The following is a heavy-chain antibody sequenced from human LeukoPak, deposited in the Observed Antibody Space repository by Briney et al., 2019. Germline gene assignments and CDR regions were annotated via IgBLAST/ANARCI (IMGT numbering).Heavy chain of an antibody. CDR3: ARGDGYYRY. CDR1: GFTFSSYW. Sequence: GGSLRLSCAASGFTFSSYWMHWVRQAPGKGLVWVSRVNSDGSSITYADSVKGRFTISRDNAKSTLYLQMNSLRAEDTAVYYCARGDGYYRYWGQGTLVTVSS. CDR2: VNSDGSSI. D-gene: IGHD5-24*01. V-gene: IGHV3-74*01. J-gene: IGHJ4*02.